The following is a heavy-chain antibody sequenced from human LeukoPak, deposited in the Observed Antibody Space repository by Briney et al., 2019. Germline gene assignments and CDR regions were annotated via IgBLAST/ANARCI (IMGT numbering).Heavy chain of an antibody. CDR1: GFIFTNYA. V-gene: IGHV3-30*04. CDR2: MTYDGSKR. D-gene: IGHD3-3*01. CDR3: AKNRRIFGRTLQRHYMDV. Sequence: GRSLRLSCAATGFIFTNYAIHWVRQAPGKGLEWVAFMTYDGSKRPYADSVKGRFTISRDNSKNTLYLQMDGLRPEDTAVYYCAKNRRIFGRTLQRHYMDVWGKGTTVAVSS. J-gene: IGHJ6*03.